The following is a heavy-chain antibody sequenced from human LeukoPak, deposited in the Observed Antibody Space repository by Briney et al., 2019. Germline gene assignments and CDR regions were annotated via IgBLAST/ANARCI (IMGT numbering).Heavy chain of an antibody. D-gene: IGHD3-3*01. CDR2: ISAYNGNT. CDR3: ARDRGPGGPYYDFWPLDY. V-gene: IGHV1-18*01. CDR1: GYTFTSYG. Sequence: GASVKVSCKASGYTFTSYGISWVRQAPGQGLEWMGWISAYNGNTNYAQKLQGRVTMTTDTSTSTAYLELRSLRSDDTAVYYCARDRGPGGPYYDFWPLDYWGQGTLVTVSS. J-gene: IGHJ4*02.